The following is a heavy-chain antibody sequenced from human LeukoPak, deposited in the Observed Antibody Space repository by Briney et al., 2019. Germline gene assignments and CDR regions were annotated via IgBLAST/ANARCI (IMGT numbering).Heavy chain of an antibody. CDR2: ISSSSSYI. CDR3: ARARGVVVPAAMGVDYYYYMDV. V-gene: IGHV3-21*01. Sequence: PGGSLRLSCAASGFTFSSYSMNWVRQAPGKGLEWVSSISSSSSYIYYADSVKGRFTISRDNAKNSLYLQMNSLRAEDTAVYYCARARGVVVPAAMGVDYYYYMDVWGKGTTVTVSS. CDR1: GFTFSSYS. J-gene: IGHJ6*03. D-gene: IGHD2-2*01.